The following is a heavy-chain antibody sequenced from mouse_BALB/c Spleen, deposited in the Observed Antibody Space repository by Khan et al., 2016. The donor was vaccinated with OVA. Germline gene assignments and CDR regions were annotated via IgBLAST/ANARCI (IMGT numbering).Heavy chain of an antibody. CDR1: GLTFTTTY. CDR2: IDPPTGNT. Sequence: VQLKQSGAELAKSGATVKMSCTASGLTFTTTYMHWLKQRPEQGLDWIGRIDPPTGNTKYDPKFKAKATLTPDTSSNTAYLQLSSLTAEDTAGYYFARMARKWGQGTTLTVSS. CDR3: ARMARK. J-gene: IGHJ2*01. V-gene: IGHV14-3*02.